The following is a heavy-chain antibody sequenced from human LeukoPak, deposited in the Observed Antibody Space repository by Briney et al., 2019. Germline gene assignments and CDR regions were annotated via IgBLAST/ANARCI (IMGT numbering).Heavy chain of an antibody. Sequence: GGSLRLSCAASGFTFSGSAMHWVRQASGKGLEWVGRIRSKANSYATAYAASVKGRFTISRDDSKNTAYLQMNSLKTEDTAVYYCTSDYYDSRGYCLDYWGQRTLVTVSS. CDR2: IRSKANSYAT. D-gene: IGHD3-22*01. J-gene: IGHJ4*02. CDR1: GFTFSGSA. V-gene: IGHV3-73*01. CDR3: TSDYYDSRGYCLDY.